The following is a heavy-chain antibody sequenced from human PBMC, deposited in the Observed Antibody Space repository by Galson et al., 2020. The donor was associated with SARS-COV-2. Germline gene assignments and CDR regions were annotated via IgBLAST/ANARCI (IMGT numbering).Heavy chain of an antibody. CDR3: ATGGYGLDLTPLGRFDY. CDR2: IYYSGST. J-gene: IGHJ4*02. CDR1: GGSVSSGSYY. V-gene: IGHV4-61*01. D-gene: IGHD5-12*01. Sequence: SETLSLTCTVSGGSVSSGSYYWSWIRQPPGKGLEWIGYIYYSGSTNYNPSLKSRVTISVDTSKNQFSLKLSSVTAADTAVYYCATGGYGLDLTPLGRFDYWGQGTLVTVSS.